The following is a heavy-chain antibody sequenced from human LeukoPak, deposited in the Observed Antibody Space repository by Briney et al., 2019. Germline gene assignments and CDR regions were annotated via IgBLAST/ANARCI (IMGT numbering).Heavy chain of an antibody. Sequence: SETLSLTCTVSGGSLSSYYWSWIRQPPGKGLEWIGYIYYSGSTYYNPSLKSRVTISVDTSKNQFSLKLSSVTAADTAVYYCARAGTRRPFDPWGQGTLVTVSS. CDR3: ARAGTRRPFDP. V-gene: IGHV4-59*06. CDR2: IYYSGST. CDR1: GGSLSSYY. J-gene: IGHJ5*02.